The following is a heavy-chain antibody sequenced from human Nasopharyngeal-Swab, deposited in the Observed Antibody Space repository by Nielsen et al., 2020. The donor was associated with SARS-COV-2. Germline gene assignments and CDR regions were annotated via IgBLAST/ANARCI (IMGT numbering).Heavy chain of an antibody. V-gene: IGHV4-59*11. CDR2: LSHNSGT. CDR1: GVSITIQS. Sequence: GSLRLSCTVSGVSITIQSWSCIRQPPGEGLEWIGYLSHNSGTSYNPSLKSRVTMFMDTSKNQFSLRLRSVTAADTAVYYCAKEGATGWFDPCGQGTLVTVSS. J-gene: IGHJ5*02. CDR3: AKEGATGWFDP.